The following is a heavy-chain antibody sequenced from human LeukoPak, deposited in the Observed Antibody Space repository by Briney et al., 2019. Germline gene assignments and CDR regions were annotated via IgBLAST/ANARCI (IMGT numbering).Heavy chain of an antibody. Sequence: GGSLRLSCAASGFTFDDYAMHWVRQAPGKGLEWVSGISWNSGSIGYADSVKGRFTISRDNAKNSLYLQMNSLRAEDTAVYYCARGVKYQLLYQRPTNWFDPWGQGTLVTASS. CDR1: GFTFDDYA. CDR2: ISWNSGSI. V-gene: IGHV3-9*01. D-gene: IGHD2-2*02. J-gene: IGHJ5*02. CDR3: ARGVKYQLLYQRPTNWFDP.